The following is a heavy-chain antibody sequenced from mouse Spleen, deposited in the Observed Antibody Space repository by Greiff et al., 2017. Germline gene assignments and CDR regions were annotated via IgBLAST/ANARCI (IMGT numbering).Heavy chain of an antibody. V-gene: IGHV1-26*01. CDR3: ARGEAVVAPYAMDY. Sequence: EVQLQQSGPELVKPGASVKISCKASGYTFTDYYMNWVKQSHGKSLEWIGDINPNNGGTSYNQKFKGKATLTVDKSSSTAYMELRSLTSEDSAVYYCARGEAVVAPYAMDYWGQGTSVTVSS. CDR2: INPNNGGT. J-gene: IGHJ4*01. D-gene: IGHD1-1*01. CDR1: GYTFTDYY.